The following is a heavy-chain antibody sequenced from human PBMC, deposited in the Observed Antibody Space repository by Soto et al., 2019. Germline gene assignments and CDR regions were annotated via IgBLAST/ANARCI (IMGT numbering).Heavy chain of an antibody. CDR2: IKQDGSEK. J-gene: IGHJ3*02. Sequence: GGSLRLSCAASGFTFSSYWMSWVRQAPGKGLEWVANIKQDGSEKYYVDSVKGRFTISRDNAKNSLYLQMNSMRAEDTAVYYCARECSGGSCYDAFDIWGQGTMVTVSS. D-gene: IGHD2-15*01. CDR3: ARECSGGSCYDAFDI. V-gene: IGHV3-7*01. CDR1: GFTFSSYW.